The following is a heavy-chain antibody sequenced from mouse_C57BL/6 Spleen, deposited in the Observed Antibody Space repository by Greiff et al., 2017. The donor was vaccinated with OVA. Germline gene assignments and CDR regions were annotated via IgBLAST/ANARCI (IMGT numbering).Heavy chain of an antibody. CDR1: GYTFTSYW. V-gene: IGHV1-53*01. CDR2: INPSNGGT. J-gene: IGHJ2*01. CDR3: AAPFYYGSSYLDY. D-gene: IGHD1-1*01. Sequence: QVHVKQPGTELVKPGASVKLSCKASGYTFTSYWMHWVKQRPGQGLEWIGNINPSNGGTNYNEKFKSKATLTVDKSSSTAYMQLSSLTSEDSAVYYCAAPFYYGSSYLDYWGQGTTLTVSS.